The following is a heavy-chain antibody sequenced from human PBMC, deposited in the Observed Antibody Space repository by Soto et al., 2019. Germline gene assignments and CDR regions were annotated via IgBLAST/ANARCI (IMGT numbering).Heavy chain of an antibody. Sequence: GSLRLSCAASGFTFSSYAMSWVRQAPGKGLEWVSAISGSGGSTYYADSVKGRFTISRDNSKNTLYLQMNSLRAEDTAVYYCAKASGYDYEGYYYYYGMDVWGQGTTVTVSS. CDR2: ISGSGGST. J-gene: IGHJ6*02. V-gene: IGHV3-23*01. CDR1: GFTFSSYA. D-gene: IGHD5-12*01. CDR3: AKASGYDYEGYYYYYGMDV.